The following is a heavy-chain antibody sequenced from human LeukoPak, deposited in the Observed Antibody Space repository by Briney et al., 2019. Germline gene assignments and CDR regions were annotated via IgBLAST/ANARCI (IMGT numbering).Heavy chain of an antibody. CDR1: GGTFSSYA. Sequence: SVKVSCKASGGTFSSYAISWVRQAPGQGLEWMGGIIPIFGTANYAQKFQGRVTITADESTSTAYMELSSLRSEDTAVYYCARWRDGYNVGDYWGQGTLVTVSS. CDR3: ARWRDGYNVGDY. D-gene: IGHD5-24*01. V-gene: IGHV1-69*01. J-gene: IGHJ4*02. CDR2: IIPIFGTA.